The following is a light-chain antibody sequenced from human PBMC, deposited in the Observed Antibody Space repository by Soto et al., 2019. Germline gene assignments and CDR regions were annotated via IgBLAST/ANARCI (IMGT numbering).Light chain of an antibody. CDR3: QQRSNCPPIT. J-gene: IGKJ2*01. Sequence: EIVLTQSPATLSLSPGERATFSCRASQSVSSYLAWYQQKPGQAPRLLIYDASNRATGIPARFSGSGSGTEVTLPISSLEPEDFAVYYCQQRSNCPPITFGQGTKLEIK. CDR2: DAS. CDR1: QSVSSY. V-gene: IGKV3-11*01.